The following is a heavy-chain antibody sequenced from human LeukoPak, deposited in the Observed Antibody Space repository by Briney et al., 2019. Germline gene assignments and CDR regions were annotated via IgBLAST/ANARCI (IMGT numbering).Heavy chain of an antibody. CDR3: ARGGTIAAPGLDGWFGP. D-gene: IGHD6-13*01. CDR1: GGSISNYY. V-gene: IGHV4-59*01. Sequence: SETLSLTCTVSGGSISNYYWSWIRQPPGKGLEWIGYVYYSGGTNYNPSVRSRVTISVDTSKNQFSLKLSSVTAADTAVYFCARGGTIAAPGLDGWFGPWGQGTLVTVSS. J-gene: IGHJ5*02. CDR2: VYYSGGT.